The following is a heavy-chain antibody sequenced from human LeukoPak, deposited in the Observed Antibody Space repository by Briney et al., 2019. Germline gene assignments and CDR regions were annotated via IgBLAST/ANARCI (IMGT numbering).Heavy chain of an antibody. Sequence: GGSLRLSCAASGFTFSTHATHWVRQAPGKGLEWVAVISYDGVNKDSADSVKGRFTISRDNSKNTLYLQMNSLRAEDTAVYYCAKDLFGEGKNWFDPWGQGTLVTVSS. CDR1: GFTFSTHA. D-gene: IGHD3-10*02. V-gene: IGHV3-30-3*01. J-gene: IGHJ5*02. CDR2: ISYDGVNK. CDR3: AKDLFGEGKNWFDP.